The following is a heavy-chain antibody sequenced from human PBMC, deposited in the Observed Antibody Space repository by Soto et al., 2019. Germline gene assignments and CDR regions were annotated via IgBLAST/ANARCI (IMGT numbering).Heavy chain of an antibody. Sequence: SETLSLTCTVSGGSVSSYYWSWIRQPPGKGLEWIGYIYYSGSTNYNPSLKSRVTISVDTSKNQFSLKLSSVTAADTAVYYCARDQCSGGSCLDAFDIWGQATMVTVSS. V-gene: IGHV4-59*02. CDR1: GGSVSSYY. J-gene: IGHJ3*02. CDR2: IYYSGST. CDR3: ARDQCSGGSCLDAFDI. D-gene: IGHD2-15*01.